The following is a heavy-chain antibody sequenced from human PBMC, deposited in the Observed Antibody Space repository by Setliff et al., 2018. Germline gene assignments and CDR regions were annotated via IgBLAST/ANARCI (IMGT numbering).Heavy chain of an antibody. J-gene: IGHJ6*03. CDR1: GGSISSYY. V-gene: IGHV4-4*07. CDR3: ARDGGAAMDEFYYYYMDV. CDR2: IYTSGST. Sequence: SETLSLTCTVSGGSISSYYWSWIRQPAGKGPEWIGRIYTSGSTNYNPSLKSRVTMSVDTSKNQFSLKLSSVTAADTAVYYCARDGGAAMDEFYYYYMDVWGKGTTVTVSS. D-gene: IGHD5-18*01.